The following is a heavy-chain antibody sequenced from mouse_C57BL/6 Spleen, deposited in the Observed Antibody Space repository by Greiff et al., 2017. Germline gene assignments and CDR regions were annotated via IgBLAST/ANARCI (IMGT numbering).Heavy chain of an antibody. D-gene: IGHD2-1*01. CDR3: ASGGYGNYVGD. CDR2: ISYDGSN. CDR1: GFSITSGYY. J-gene: IGHJ2*01. Sequence: ESGPGLVKPSQSLSLTCSVTGFSITSGYYWNWIRQFPGNQLEWLGYISYDGSNDYNPSLKNRISITRDTSKNQFFLKLNSVTTEDTATDYCASGGYGNYVGDWGQGTTLTVSS. V-gene: IGHV3-6*01.